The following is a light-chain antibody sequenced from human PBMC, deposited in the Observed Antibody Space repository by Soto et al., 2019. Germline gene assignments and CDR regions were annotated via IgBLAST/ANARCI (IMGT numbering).Light chain of an antibody. CDR1: QXLLHITGETF. CDR3: MQSTQLPPT. J-gene: IGKJ5*01. Sequence: DVVMTQTPLSLSVAPGQPASISCKSSQXLLHITGETFLFWYLQKPGQSPQLLIYEVSTRVSGVPDRFSGSGSGTDFTLEISRVETGDVGIYYCMQSTQLPPTFGQGTRLEIK. V-gene: IGKV2D-29*02. CDR2: EVS.